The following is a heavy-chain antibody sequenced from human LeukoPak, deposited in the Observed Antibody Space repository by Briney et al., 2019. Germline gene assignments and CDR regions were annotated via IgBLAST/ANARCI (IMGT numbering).Heavy chain of an antibody. D-gene: IGHD3-22*01. J-gene: IGHJ4*02. Sequence: GESLKISCKGSGYSFTSYWIGWVRQMPGKGLEWIGIIFPGDSDTRYSPSFQGQVIISADKSSSTAYLQWSSLKASDTAMYYCARHGRDSSGYYESGYWGQGTLVTVSS. CDR3: ARHGRDSSGYYESGY. CDR2: IFPGDSDT. CDR1: GYSFTSYW. V-gene: IGHV5-51*01.